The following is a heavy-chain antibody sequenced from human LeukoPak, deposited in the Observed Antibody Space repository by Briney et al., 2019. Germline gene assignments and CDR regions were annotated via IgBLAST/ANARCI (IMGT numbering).Heavy chain of an antibody. V-gene: IGHV4-31*03. D-gene: IGHD2-15*01. Sequence: SETLSLTCTVSGGSISSGGYYWSWIRQHPGKGLEWIGYIYYSGSTYYNPSLKSRVTISVDTSKNQFSLKLSSVTAADTAVYYCARARVVVAANGNYNWFDPWGQGTLVTVSS. CDR2: IYYSGST. J-gene: IGHJ5*02. CDR1: GGSISSGGYY. CDR3: ARARVVVAANGNYNWFDP.